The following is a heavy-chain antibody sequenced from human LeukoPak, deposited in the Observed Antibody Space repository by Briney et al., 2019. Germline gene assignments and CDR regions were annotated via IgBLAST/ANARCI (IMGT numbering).Heavy chain of an antibody. CDR3: ARRRLRAPWFDP. J-gene: IGHJ5*02. CDR1: GYTFTSYD. V-gene: IGHV1-8*01. Sequence: GASVKVSCKASGYTFTSYDINWVRQATGQGLEWMGWMNTNSGNTGYAQKFQGRVTMTRNTSISTAYMELSSLRSEDTAVYYCARRRLRAPWFDPWGQGTLVTVSS. CDR2: MNTNSGNT.